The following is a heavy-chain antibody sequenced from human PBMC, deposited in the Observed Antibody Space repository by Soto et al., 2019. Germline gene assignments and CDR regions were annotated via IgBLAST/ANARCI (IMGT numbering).Heavy chain of an antibody. V-gene: IGHV3-33*01. D-gene: IGHD3-9*01. J-gene: IGHJ4*02. CDR2: IWYDGSNK. CDR1: GFTFSSYG. Sequence: GGSLRLSCAASGFTFSSYGMHWVRQAPGKGLEWVAVIWYDGSNKYYADSVEGRFTISRDNSKNTLYLQMNSLRAEDTAVYYCARDTLYYDILTGSFDYWGQGTLVTVSS. CDR3: ARDTLYYDILTGSFDY.